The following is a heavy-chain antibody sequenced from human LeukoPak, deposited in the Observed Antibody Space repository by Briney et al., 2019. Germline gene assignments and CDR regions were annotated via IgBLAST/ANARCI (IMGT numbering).Heavy chain of an antibody. CDR3: ARDGGYSGRDI. J-gene: IGHJ3*02. Sequence: SETLSLTCAAYGGSFSGYYWSWIRQPPGKGLEWIGEINHSGSTNYNPSLKSRVTISVDTSKNQFSLKLSSVTAADTAVYYCARDGGYSGRDIWGQGTMVTVSS. D-gene: IGHD1-26*01. CDR1: GGSFSGYY. V-gene: IGHV4-34*01. CDR2: INHSGST.